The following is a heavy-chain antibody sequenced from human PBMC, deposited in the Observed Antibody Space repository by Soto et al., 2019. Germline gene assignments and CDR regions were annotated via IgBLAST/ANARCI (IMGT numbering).Heavy chain of an antibody. CDR1: GGSFSGYY. D-gene: IGHD4-4*01. V-gene: IGHV4-34*11. J-gene: IGHJ4*02. CDR3: ARGYSHYAH. Sequence: PSETLSLTCAVYGGSFSGYYWSWIRQPPGKGLEWIGYIYYSGPSRYNPSLESRVTISIDSSKNQVSLTLTSVTAADTAVYYCARGYSHYAHWGRGTLVTVSS. CDR2: IYYSGPS.